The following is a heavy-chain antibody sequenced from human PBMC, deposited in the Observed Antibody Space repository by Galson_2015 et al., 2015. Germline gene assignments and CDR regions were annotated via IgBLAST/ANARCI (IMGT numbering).Heavy chain of an antibody. J-gene: IGHJ4*02. Sequence: SLRLSCAASGFTFSSYSMNWVRQAPGKGLEWVSSISSSSSYIYYADSVKGRFTISRDNAKNSLYLQMNSLRAEDTAVYYCFMVRGVIDRIRWGQGTLVTVSS. CDR2: ISSSSSYI. V-gene: IGHV3-21*01. D-gene: IGHD3-10*01. CDR3: FMVRGVIDRIR. CDR1: GFTFSSYS.